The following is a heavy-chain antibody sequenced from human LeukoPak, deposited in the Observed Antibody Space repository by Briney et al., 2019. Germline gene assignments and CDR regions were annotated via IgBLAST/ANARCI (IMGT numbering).Heavy chain of an antibody. J-gene: IGHJ4*02. CDR2: ISGSGGTT. Sequence: GGSLRLSCAASGFTFSNYAMSWVRQAPGKGLEWVSGISGSGGTTYYADSVKGRFTISRDNSKNTLYLQMNSLRAEDTAVYYCARAMMVVANLWGVFDYWGQGTLVTVSS. CDR1: GFTFSNYA. CDR3: ARAMMVVANLWGVFDY. V-gene: IGHV3-23*01. D-gene: IGHD3-22*01.